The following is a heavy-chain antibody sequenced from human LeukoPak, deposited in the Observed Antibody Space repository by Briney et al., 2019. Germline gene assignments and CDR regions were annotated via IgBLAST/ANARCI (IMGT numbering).Heavy chain of an antibody. Sequence: SETLSLTCTVSAGAIAGYSWSWIRHPPGKGLEWIDYIYYSGDTNYHPSLQSRVTVSVDTSKNQFSLKLTSVTAADTAVYYCVRGPYGSGISNWFDPGGQGTLVIVSS. CDR3: VRGPYGSGISNWFDP. CDR1: AGAIAGYS. D-gene: IGHD3-10*01. J-gene: IGHJ5*02. V-gene: IGHV4-59*01. CDR2: IYYSGDT.